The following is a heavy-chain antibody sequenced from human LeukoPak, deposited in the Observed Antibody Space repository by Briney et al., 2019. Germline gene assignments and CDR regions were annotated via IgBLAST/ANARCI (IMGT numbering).Heavy chain of an antibody. D-gene: IGHD3-10*01. Sequence: SQTLSLTCAISGDSVSSNSAAWNWIRQSPSRGLEWLGRTYYRSKWYDDYAVSVKSRITINPDTSKNQFSLQLNSVTPEDTAVYYCAREGYGSGSQTNLKTDAFDIWGQGTMVTVSS. V-gene: IGHV6-1*01. CDR3: AREGYGSGSQTNLKTDAFDI. CDR2: TYYRSKWYD. CDR1: GDSVSSNSAA. J-gene: IGHJ3*02.